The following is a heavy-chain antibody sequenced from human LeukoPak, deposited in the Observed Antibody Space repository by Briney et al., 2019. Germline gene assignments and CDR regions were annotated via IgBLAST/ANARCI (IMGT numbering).Heavy chain of an antibody. CDR1: GFTFSNYA. D-gene: IGHD1-26*01. CDR2: ISGSGSFT. Sequence: GGSLRLSCAASGFTFSNYAMSWVRQAPGKGLEWVSGISGSGSFTYYADSVKGRFTISRGNSKNTLYLQMNSLRAEDTAVYYCANLIVGADWGQGTLVTVSS. CDR3: ANLIVGAD. J-gene: IGHJ4*02. V-gene: IGHV3-23*01.